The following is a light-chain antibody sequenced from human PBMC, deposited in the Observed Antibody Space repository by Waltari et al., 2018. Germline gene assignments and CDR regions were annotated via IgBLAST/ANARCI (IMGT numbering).Light chain of an antibody. Sequence: EIVLTQSPCTLSLSPGERATLSCRASQSVSNNYLAWYQQKPGQAPRLLIYAASSRVTGIPDRFSGSGSGTDFTLTISRLEPEDFAVYYCQQYGSSPLYTFGQGTKLEIK. CDR2: AAS. CDR3: QQYGSSPLYT. CDR1: QSVSNNY. J-gene: IGKJ2*01. V-gene: IGKV3-20*01.